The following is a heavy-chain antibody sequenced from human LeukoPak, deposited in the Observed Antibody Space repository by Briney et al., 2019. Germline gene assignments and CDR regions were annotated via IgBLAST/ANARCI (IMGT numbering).Heavy chain of an antibody. D-gene: IGHD2-15*01. Sequence: SETLSLTCAVSGGSISSGGYSWSWIRQPPGKGLEWIGYIYHSGSTYYNPSLKSQVTISVDRSKNQFSLKLSSVTAADTAVYYCARAPGYCSGGSCYSYYFDYWGQGTLVTVSS. CDR2: IYHSGST. CDR3: ARAPGYCSGGSCYSYYFDY. CDR1: GGSISSGGYS. V-gene: IGHV4-30-2*01. J-gene: IGHJ4*02.